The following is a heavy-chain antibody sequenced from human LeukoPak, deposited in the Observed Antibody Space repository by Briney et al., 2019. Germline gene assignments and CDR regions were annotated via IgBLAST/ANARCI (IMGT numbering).Heavy chain of an antibody. J-gene: IGHJ6*03. CDR1: GGSISSYY. CDR3: ARDREDYMDV. D-gene: IGHD1-26*01. CDR2: IYYSGST. V-gene: IGHV4-59*01. Sequence: SETLSLTCTVSGGSISSYYWSWIRQPPGKGLEWIGYIYYSGSTNYNPSLKSRVTISVDTSKNQFSLKLSSVTAADTAVYYCARDREDYMDVWGKGTTVTISS.